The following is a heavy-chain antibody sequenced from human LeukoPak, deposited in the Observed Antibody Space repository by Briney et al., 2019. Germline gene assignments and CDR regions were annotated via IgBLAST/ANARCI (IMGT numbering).Heavy chain of an antibody. J-gene: IGHJ5*02. D-gene: IGHD6-19*01. CDR1: GYTFTRYG. CDR2: ISGNKGLI. Sequence: ASVKVSCTASGYTFTRYGISWVRQAPGQGLEWMGWISGNKGLINYAEKFQGRVTLTIDTSTSTAYMEMGSLTSDDTAVYYCARGQDHTSSWYDHPWGQGTLVTVSS. V-gene: IGHV1-18*01. CDR3: ARGQDHTSSWYDHP.